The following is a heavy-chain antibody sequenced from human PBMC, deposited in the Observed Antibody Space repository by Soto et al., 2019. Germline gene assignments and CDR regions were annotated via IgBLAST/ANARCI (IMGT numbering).Heavy chain of an antibody. J-gene: IGHJ4*02. Sequence: QVQLQQWGAGLLKPSETLSLTCAVYGGSFSGYYWSWIRQPPGKGLEWIGEINHSGSTNCNPSLKSRVTISVDTSKNQFSLKLSSVTAADTAVYYCARAGDYGDYSFDYWGQGTLVTVSS. CDR1: GGSFSGYY. V-gene: IGHV4-34*01. CDR3: ARAGDYGDYSFDY. CDR2: INHSGST. D-gene: IGHD4-17*01.